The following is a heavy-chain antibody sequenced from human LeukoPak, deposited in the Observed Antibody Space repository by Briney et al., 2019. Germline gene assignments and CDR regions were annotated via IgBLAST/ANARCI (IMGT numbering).Heavy chain of an antibody. D-gene: IGHD4-23*01. V-gene: IGHV3-21*01. J-gene: IGHJ4*02. Sequence: PGGSLRLSCAASGFTFSSYSMNWVRQAPGKGLEWVSSISSSSSYIYYADSVKGRFTISRDNAKNSLYLQMNRLRDEDTAVYYCARHDYGGNSGDYWGQGTLVTVSS. CDR3: ARHDYGGNSGDY. CDR2: ISSSSSYI. CDR1: GFTFSSYS.